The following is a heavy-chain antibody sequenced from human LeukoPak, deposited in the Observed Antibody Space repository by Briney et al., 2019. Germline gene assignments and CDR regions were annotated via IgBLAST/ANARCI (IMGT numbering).Heavy chain of an antibody. CDR3: AREPYSSGWYFSYYFDY. J-gene: IGHJ4*02. D-gene: IGHD6-19*01. CDR2: ISGSGGST. Sequence: GGSLRLSCAASGFAFSSYAISWVRQAPGKGLEWVSSISGSGGSTYYADSVKGRFTISRDNSKNTLYLQMNSLRAEDTAVYYCAREPYSSGWYFSYYFDYWGQGTLVTVSS. CDR1: GFAFSSYA. V-gene: IGHV3-23*01.